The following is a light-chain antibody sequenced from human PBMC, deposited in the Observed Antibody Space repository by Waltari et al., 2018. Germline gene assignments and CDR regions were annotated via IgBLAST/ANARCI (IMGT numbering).Light chain of an antibody. V-gene: IGLV3-21*02. J-gene: IGLJ2*01. Sequence: SYVLTQPPSLSVAPGQTSRITCGGNNSGSYTFHWYQQKPGQAPLLVLFDNIDRPSGLSERFSGSNAGNTATLTISRVEVGDEADYYCQVWDFGRDHLLFGGGTKLTVL. CDR1: NSGSYT. CDR3: QVWDFGRDHLL. CDR2: DNI.